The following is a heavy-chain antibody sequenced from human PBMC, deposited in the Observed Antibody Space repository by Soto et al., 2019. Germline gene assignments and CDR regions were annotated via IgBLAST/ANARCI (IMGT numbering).Heavy chain of an antibody. J-gene: IGHJ3*02. CDR1: GFTFSSYS. D-gene: IGHD6-13*01. V-gene: IGHV3-48*02. CDR2: ISSSSSTI. CDR3: ARQGSWYRGGAFAI. Sequence: GGSLRLACAASGFTFSSYSMNWVRQAPGEGLEWVSYISSSSSTIYYADSVKGRFTISTDNAKNSLYPQMNSLRDEDTAVYYCARQGSWYRGGAFAIWGQGTMVTVSS.